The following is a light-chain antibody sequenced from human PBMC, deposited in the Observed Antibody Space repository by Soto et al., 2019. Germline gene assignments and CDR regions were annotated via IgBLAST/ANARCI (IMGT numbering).Light chain of an antibody. CDR1: VSNIGSNT. V-gene: IGLV1-44*01. CDR3: AAWDDSLNAYV. J-gene: IGLJ1*01. CDR2: SND. Sequence: QSVLTQPPSASGPPGQRVTISCSGSVSNIGSNTVNWCQHLPGTAPRFLIYSNDQRPSGVPDRVSGSKSGTSASLAISGLQSEDEADYYCAAWDDSLNAYVFGTGTKVTVL.